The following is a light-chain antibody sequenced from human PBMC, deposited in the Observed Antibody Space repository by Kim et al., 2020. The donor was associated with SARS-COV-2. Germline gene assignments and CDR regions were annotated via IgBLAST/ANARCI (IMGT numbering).Light chain of an antibody. V-gene: IGLV4-69*02. J-gene: IGLJ3*02. Sequence: ASVKLTCTLSSGHSKYAIAWHQQQPEKGPRDLMKVNTDGTYSKGDGIPDRFSGSSSGAERYLTISSLQSEDEADYYCQTWGTDFRVFGGGTKLTVL. CDR3: QTWGTDFRV. CDR1: SGHSKYA. CDR2: VNTDGTY.